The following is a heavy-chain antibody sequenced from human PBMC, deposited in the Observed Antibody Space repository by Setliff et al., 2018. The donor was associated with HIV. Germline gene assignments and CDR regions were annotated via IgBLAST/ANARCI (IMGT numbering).Heavy chain of an antibody. D-gene: IGHD6-19*01. CDR3: ARNQGDSSGWYAGDY. CDR1: GYTFTSYP. CDR2: INTSGGSA. J-gene: IGHJ4*01. Sequence: GASVKVSCKASGYTFTSYPMQWVRQAPGQWLEWMGVINTSGGSAGYAEKFRGRVTMTRDTSTSTVYMDLRNLRSEDTAVYYCARNQGDSSGWYAGDYWGHGTLVTV. V-gene: IGHV1-46*01.